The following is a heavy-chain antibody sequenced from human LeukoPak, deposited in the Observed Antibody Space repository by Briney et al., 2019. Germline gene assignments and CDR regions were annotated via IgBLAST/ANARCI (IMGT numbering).Heavy chain of an antibody. V-gene: IGHV3-23*01. D-gene: IGHD6-13*01. CDR3: ARGIGSSTWPLAL. CDR2: INDSGGST. CDR1: GFTFSSYA. J-gene: IGHJ4*02. Sequence: PGGSLRLSCAASGFTFSSYAMSWVRQAPGKGLEWVSAINDSGGSTYYADSVKGRFTISRDNSKNTLYLQLNSLRAEDTAVYYCARGIGSSTWPLALWGQGTLVTVSS.